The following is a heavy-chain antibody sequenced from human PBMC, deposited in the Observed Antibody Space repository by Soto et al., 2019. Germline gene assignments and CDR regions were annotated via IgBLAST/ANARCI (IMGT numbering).Heavy chain of an antibody. CDR1: GFTFCDYA. D-gene: IGHD3-22*01. CDR3: AKGYNYDRSGNPDY. CDR2: INWNSGSI. V-gene: IGHV3-9*01. Sequence: PGGSLRLSCAASGFTFCDYAIHFVRQAPCKGLEWVSGINWNSGSIGYADSVKGRFTISRDNAKNSLYLQMNSLRTEDTALYYCAKGYNYDRSGNPDYWGQGTLVTVSS. J-gene: IGHJ4*02.